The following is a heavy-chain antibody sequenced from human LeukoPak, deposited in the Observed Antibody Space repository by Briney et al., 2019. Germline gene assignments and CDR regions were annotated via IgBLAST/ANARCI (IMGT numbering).Heavy chain of an antibody. J-gene: IGHJ6*02. Sequence: SETLSLTCTVSGGSISSYYWSWIRQPPGKGLEWIGYIYYSGSTNYNPSLKSRVTISVDTSKNQFSLKLSSVTAAGTAVYYCARHAKRLLWFGELFYGMDVWGQGTTVTVSS. CDR1: GGSISSYY. V-gene: IGHV4-59*08. CDR3: ARHAKRLLWFGELFYGMDV. CDR2: IYYSGST. D-gene: IGHD3-10*01.